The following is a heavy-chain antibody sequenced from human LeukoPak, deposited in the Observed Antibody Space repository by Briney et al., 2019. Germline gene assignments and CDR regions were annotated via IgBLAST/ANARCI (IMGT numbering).Heavy chain of an antibody. CDR3: AKETTVTTCDY. CDR2: ISGSGSST. J-gene: IGHJ4*02. CDR1: GFTFSSYA. D-gene: IGHD4-17*01. Sequence: GGSLRLSCAASGFTFSSYAMSWVRQASGKGLEWVSAISGSGSSTYYADSVKGRFTISRDNSKNTLYLQMNSLRAEDTAIYYCAKETTVTTCDYWGQGTLATVSS. V-gene: IGHV3-23*01.